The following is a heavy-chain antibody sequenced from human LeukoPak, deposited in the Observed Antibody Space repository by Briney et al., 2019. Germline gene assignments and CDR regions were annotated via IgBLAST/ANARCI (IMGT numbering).Heavy chain of an antibody. D-gene: IGHD3-22*01. V-gene: IGHV3-74*01. J-gene: IGHJ4*02. CDR1: GFTFSSYW. Sequence: GGSLRLSCAASGFTFSSYWMHWVRQAPGKGLVWVSRINSDGSSTSYADSVKGRFTISRDNAKNTLCLQMNSLRAEDTAVYYCARDYRTYYYDSSGPDYWGQGTLVTVSS. CDR2: INSDGSST. CDR3: ARDYRTYYYDSSGPDY.